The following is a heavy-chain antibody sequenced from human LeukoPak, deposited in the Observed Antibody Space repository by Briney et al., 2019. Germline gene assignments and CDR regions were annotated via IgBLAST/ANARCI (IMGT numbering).Heavy chain of an antibody. CDR1: GGSISSGSYY. CDR2: IYTSGST. Sequence: SETLSLTCTVSGGSISSGSYYWSWIRQPAGTGLEWIGRIYTSGSTNYNPSLKSRVTISVDTSKNQFSLRLSSVTAADTAVYYCARGKMATDFDYWGQGTLVTVSS. CDR3: ARGKMATDFDY. V-gene: IGHV4-61*02. D-gene: IGHD5-24*01. J-gene: IGHJ4*02.